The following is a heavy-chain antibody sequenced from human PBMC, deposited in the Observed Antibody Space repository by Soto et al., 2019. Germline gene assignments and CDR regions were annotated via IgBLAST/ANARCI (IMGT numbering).Heavy chain of an antibody. J-gene: IGHJ6*02. D-gene: IGHD2-2*02. Sequence: QVQLVQSGAEVKKPGASVKVSCKASGYTFTSYGISWVRQAPGQGLEWMGWISADNGNTNYAQKLQGRVTMTTDTSTSTAYMELRSLRSDDTAVYYCARGGYQLLYLSDPGYYYYGMDVWGQGTTVTVSS. CDR2: ISADNGNT. CDR1: GYTFTSYG. CDR3: ARGGYQLLYLSDPGYYYYGMDV. V-gene: IGHV1-18*04.